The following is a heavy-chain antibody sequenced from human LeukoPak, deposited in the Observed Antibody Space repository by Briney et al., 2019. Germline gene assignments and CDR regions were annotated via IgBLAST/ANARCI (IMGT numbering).Heavy chain of an antibody. CDR3: ATRPDIASTGPGWFDP. J-gene: IGHJ5*02. Sequence: PSDTLSLTCAVYGGSFSGYYWSWIRQPPGKGLEWIGEINHSGSTNYNSSLKSRVTISVDTSKNQFSLTLSSVTAADTAVYYCATRPDIASTGPGWFDPWGQGTLVTVSS. CDR1: GGSFSGYY. CDR2: INHSGST. V-gene: IGHV4-34*01. D-gene: IGHD6-13*01.